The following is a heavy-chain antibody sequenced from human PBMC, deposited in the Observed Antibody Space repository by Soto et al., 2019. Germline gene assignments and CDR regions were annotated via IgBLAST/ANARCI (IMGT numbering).Heavy chain of an antibody. Sequence: PSETLSLTCAVYGGSFSGYYWSWIRQPPGKGLEWIGEINHSGSTNYNPSLKSRVTISVDTSKNQFSLKLESVTAADTAVYYCAREVGELDYSSSSDAFDIWGQGTMVTVSS. J-gene: IGHJ3*02. V-gene: IGHV4-34*01. CDR1: GGSFSGYY. CDR2: INHSGST. D-gene: IGHD6-6*01. CDR3: AREVGELDYSSSSDAFDI.